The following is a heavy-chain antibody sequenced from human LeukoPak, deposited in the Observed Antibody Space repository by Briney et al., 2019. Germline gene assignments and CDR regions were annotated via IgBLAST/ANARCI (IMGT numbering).Heavy chain of an antibody. D-gene: IGHD3-22*01. CDR2: IYSGGST. CDR3: ARYKGGSGYYPTSDAFDI. CDR1: GFTVSSNY. Sequence: GGSLRFSCAASGFTVSSNYMSWVRQAPGKGLEWVSVIYSGGSTYYADSVKGRFTISRHNSKNTLNLQMNSLRAEDTAVYYCARYKGGSGYYPTSDAFDIWGQGTMVTVSS. V-gene: IGHV3-53*04. J-gene: IGHJ3*02.